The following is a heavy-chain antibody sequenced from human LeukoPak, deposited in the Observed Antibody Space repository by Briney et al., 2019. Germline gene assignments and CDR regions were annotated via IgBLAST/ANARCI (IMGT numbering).Heavy chain of an antibody. CDR1: GGSITSYY. V-gene: IGHV4-59*01. J-gene: IGHJ4*02. CDR2: IYYSGST. Sequence: SETLSLTCTVSGGSITSYYWSWIRQPPGKGLEWIGYIYYSGSTNYNPSLKSRVTISVDTSKNQFSLKLSSVTAADTAVYYCARGLLGVVIPYYFDYWGQGTLVTVSS. CDR3: ARGLLGVVIPYYFDY. D-gene: IGHD3-3*01.